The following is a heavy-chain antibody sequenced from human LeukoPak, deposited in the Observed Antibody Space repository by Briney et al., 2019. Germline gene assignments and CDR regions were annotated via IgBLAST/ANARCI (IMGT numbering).Heavy chain of an antibody. J-gene: IGHJ4*02. V-gene: IGHV4-34*01. Sequence: SETLSLTCAVYGGSFSGYYWSWIRQPPGKGLEWIGEINHSGSTNYNPSLKSRVTISVDTSKNQFSLKLSSVTAADTAVYYCARDFGPSVIRLPDYWGQGTLVTVSS. CDR1: GGSFSGYY. D-gene: IGHD3-22*01. CDR3: ARDFGPSVIRLPDY. CDR2: INHSGST.